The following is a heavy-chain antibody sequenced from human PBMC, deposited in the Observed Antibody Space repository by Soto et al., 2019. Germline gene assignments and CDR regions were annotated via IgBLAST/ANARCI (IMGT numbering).Heavy chain of an antibody. J-gene: IGHJ4*02. CDR1: GFTFSSYA. V-gene: IGHV3-30-3*01. D-gene: IGHD6-13*01. Sequence: QVQLVESGGGVVQPGRSLRLSCAASGFTFSSYAMHWVRQAPGKGLEWVAVISYDGSNKYYADSVKGRFTISRDNSKNTLYLQMDSLRAGDTAVYYCARDLAAAGLAPPADYDYWGQGTLVTVSS. CDR3: ARDLAAAGLAPPADYDY. CDR2: ISYDGSNK.